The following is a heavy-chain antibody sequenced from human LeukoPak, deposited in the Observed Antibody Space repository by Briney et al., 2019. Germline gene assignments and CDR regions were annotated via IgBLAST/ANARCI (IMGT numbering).Heavy chain of an antibody. V-gene: IGHV3-9*01. D-gene: IGHD6-13*01. J-gene: IGHJ6*02. CDR1: GFTFDDSA. Sequence: GGSLRLSCAASGFTFDDSAMHWVRQAPGKGLEWVSGISWNSGSIGYADSVKGRFTISRDNAKNSLYLQMNSLRAEDTALYYCAKDGGIAYYYYGMDVWGQGTTVTVS. CDR3: AKDGGIAYYYYGMDV. CDR2: ISWNSGSI.